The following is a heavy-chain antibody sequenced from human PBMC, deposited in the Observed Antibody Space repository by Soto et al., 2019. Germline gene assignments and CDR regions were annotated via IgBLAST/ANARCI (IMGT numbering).Heavy chain of an antibody. CDR1: GYTFTSYG. V-gene: IGHV1-18*01. J-gene: IGHJ4*02. D-gene: IGHD6-13*01. CDR3: ASSSSYYFDY. CDR2: ISAYNGHT. Sequence: ASVKVSCKPSGYTFTSYGISWVRQAPGQGLEWLGWISAYNGHTNYAQKLQGRVTMTTDTSTSTVYMELRSLRSDDTAVYYCASSSSYYFDYWGQGTLVTVSS.